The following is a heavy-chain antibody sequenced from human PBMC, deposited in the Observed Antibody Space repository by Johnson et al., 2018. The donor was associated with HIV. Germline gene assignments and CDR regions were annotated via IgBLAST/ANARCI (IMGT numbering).Heavy chain of an antibody. V-gene: IGHV3-30*04. CDR2: ISYDGSNK. J-gene: IGHJ3*02. Sequence: QMQLVESGGGVVQPGRSLRLSCAASGFTFSSYAMHWVRQAPGKGLEWVAVISYDGSNKYYADSVKGRFTISRDNSKNTLSLQMNSLTAEDTAVYYCARAPEVRGIDAFDIWGQGTMVTVSS. CDR3: ARAPEVRGIDAFDI. D-gene: IGHD3-10*01. CDR1: GFTFSSYA.